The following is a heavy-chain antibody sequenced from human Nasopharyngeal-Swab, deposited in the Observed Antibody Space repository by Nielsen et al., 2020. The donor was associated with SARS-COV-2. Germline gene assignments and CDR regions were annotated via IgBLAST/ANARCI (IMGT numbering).Heavy chain of an antibody. CDR3: ARDSAEDIVATPTYYYGMDV. J-gene: IGHJ6*02. D-gene: IGHD5-12*01. Sequence: GESLKISCAASGFTFSSYSMNWVRQAPGKGLEWVSSISSSSSSIYYADSVTGRFTISRDNAKNSLYLQMNSLRAEDTAVYYCARDSAEDIVATPTYYYGMDVWGQGTAVTVSS. CDR2: ISSSSSSI. CDR1: GFTFSSYS. V-gene: IGHV3-21*01.